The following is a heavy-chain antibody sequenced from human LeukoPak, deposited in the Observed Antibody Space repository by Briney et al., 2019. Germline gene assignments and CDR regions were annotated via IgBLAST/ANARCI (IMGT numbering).Heavy chain of an antibody. Sequence: GGSLRLSCAASGFTFSSYFMHWVPQAPGKGLEWVAVISYDGSNKYYEDSVKGRFTISRDNSKNTLYLQMNSLRAEDMAVYYCAREEWYYFDYWGQGTLVTVSS. V-gene: IGHV3-30-3*01. J-gene: IGHJ4*02. CDR1: GFTFSSYF. D-gene: IGHD3-3*01. CDR3: AREEWYYFDY. CDR2: ISYDGSNK.